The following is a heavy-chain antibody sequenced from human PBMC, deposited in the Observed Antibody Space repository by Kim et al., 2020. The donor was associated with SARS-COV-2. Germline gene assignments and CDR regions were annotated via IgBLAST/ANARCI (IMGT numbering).Heavy chain of an antibody. D-gene: IGHD3-10*01. CDR2: ISYDGSNK. CDR1: GFTFSSYA. Sequence: GGSLRLSCAASGFTFSSYAMHWVRQAPGKGLEWVAVISYDGSNKYYADSVKGRFTISRDNSKNTLYLQMNSLRAEDTAVYYCAILVRGATKARLDYYYG. V-gene: IGHV3-30-3*01. J-gene: IGHJ6*01. CDR3: AILVRGATKARLDYYYG.